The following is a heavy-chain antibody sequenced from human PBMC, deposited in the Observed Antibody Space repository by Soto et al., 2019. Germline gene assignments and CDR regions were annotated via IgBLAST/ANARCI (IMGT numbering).Heavy chain of an antibody. D-gene: IGHD3-22*01. Sequence: QVQLVQSGAEVKKPGSSVKVSCKASGGTFSSYAISWVRQAPGQGLEWMGGIIPIFGTANYARKFQGRVTISADESTRTAYVELIRRRSEDTAVYYCARGGPITLIVVANYYFDYWGQGTLVTVSS. J-gene: IGHJ4*02. CDR2: IIPIFGTA. CDR1: GGTFSSYA. V-gene: IGHV1-69*01. CDR3: ARGGPITLIVVANYYFDY.